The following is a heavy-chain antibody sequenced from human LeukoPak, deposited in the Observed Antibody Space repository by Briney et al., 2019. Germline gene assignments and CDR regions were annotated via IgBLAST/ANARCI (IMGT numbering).Heavy chain of an antibody. CDR3: ARVKRSCFDY. CDR2: MRPNSGNT. Sequence: ASVKVSCKASGYTFTSYDINWVRQATGQGLEWMGWMRPNSGNTGYAQKFQGRVTMHWSTSISTAYGELGSLRSEDTAVYYCARVKRSCFDYWGQGTLVTVSS. V-gene: IGHV1-8*01. CDR1: GYTFTSYD. J-gene: IGHJ4*02. D-gene: IGHD4-17*01.